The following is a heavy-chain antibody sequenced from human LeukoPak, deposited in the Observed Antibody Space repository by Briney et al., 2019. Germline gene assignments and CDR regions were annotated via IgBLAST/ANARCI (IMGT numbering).Heavy chain of an antibody. CDR3: ATSAEEDYSVAY. Sequence: GVVRLSCAASGFSFSSYAMSWVRQAPGKGLEWVSAISGSGGSTYYADSVKGRFTISRDNSKNTLYLQMSSLRAEDTAVYYCATSAEEDYSVAYWGQGTLVTVSS. CDR1: GFSFSSYA. J-gene: IGHJ4*02. V-gene: IGHV3-23*01. D-gene: IGHD3-10*01. CDR2: ISGSGGST.